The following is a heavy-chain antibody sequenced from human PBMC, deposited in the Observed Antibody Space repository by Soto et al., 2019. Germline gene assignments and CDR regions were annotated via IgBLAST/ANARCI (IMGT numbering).Heavy chain of an antibody. J-gene: IGHJ4*02. V-gene: IGHV4-61*01. CDR3: AREFSNSPEAFDS. CDR1: GGSVNSETYY. Sequence: PSETLSLTCTVSGGSVNSETYYWSWIRQPPGSGLEWIGYIYYTGSTNYNPSLKSRVTMSIDTSRNQFSLKLTSVTAADTAVYYCAREFSNSPEAFDSWGQGSLVTVSS. D-gene: IGHD6-6*01. CDR2: IYYTGST.